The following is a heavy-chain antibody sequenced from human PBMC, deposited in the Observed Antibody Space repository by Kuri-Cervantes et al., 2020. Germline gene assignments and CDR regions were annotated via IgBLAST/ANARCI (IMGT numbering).Heavy chain of an antibody. CDR2: IYYSGST. CDR3: ARVGKGGYCSGGSCYSDY. CDR1: GGSISSGDYY. Sequence: LRLSCTVSGGSISSGDYYWSWIRQPPGKGLEWIGYIYYSGSTYYNPSLKSRVTISADTSKNQFSLKLSSVTAADTAVYYCARVGKGGYCSGGSCYSDYWGQGTLVTVSS. D-gene: IGHD2-15*01. V-gene: IGHV4-30-4*01. J-gene: IGHJ4*02.